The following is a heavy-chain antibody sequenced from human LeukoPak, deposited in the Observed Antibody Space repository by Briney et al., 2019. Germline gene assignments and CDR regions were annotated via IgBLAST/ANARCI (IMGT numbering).Heavy chain of an antibody. J-gene: IGHJ3*02. CDR2: ISSNGGST. D-gene: IGHD3-10*01. Sequence: GGSLRLSCAASGFTFSSYAMHWVRQAPGKGLEYVSAISSNGGSTYYANSVKGRFTISRDNSKNTLYLQMGSLRAEDMAVYYCARDRQKGESYAFDIWGQGTMVTVSS. CDR3: ARDRQKGESYAFDI. CDR1: GFTFSSYA. V-gene: IGHV3-64*01.